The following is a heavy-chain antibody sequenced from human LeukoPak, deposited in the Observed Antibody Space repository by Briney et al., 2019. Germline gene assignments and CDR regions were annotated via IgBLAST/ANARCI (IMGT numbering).Heavy chain of an antibody. J-gene: IGHJ3*02. CDR1: GFTFSNYA. Sequence: GGSLRLSCAASGFTFSNYAMSWVRDAPRKGLEGVSGSSGSRVRTYYADSVKRRFTIPRDNRKNTLYLQMNSLRAEDTAVYYCAKEAKLAAIGAFDIWGERTMVTVSS. D-gene: IGHD2-2*01. CDR3: AKEAKLAAIGAFDI. V-gene: IGHV3-23*01. CDR2: SSGSRVRT.